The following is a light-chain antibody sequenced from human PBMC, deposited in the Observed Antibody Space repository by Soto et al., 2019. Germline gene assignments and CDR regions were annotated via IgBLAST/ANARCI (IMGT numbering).Light chain of an antibody. J-gene: IGKJ3*01. V-gene: IGKV1-39*01. CDR3: QQSYSTLT. Sequence: DIQMTQSPSSLSASVGDGVTITCRASQSIRSYLNWYQQKPGKAPKLLIYAASSLQSGVPSRFSGSGSGTDFTLTISSLQPEDFATYYCQQSYSTLTFGPGTKVDIK. CDR1: QSIRSY. CDR2: AAS.